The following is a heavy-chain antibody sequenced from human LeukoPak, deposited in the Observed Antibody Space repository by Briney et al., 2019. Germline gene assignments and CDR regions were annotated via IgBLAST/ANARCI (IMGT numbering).Heavy chain of an antibody. Sequence: AASVKVSCKASGGTFSSYAISWVRQAPGQGLEWMGGIIPIFGTANYAQTFQGRVTITADESTSTAYMELSSLRSEDTAVYYCARGAYYGSGITYGMDVWGKGTTVTVSS. V-gene: IGHV1-69*13. CDR3: ARGAYYGSGITYGMDV. CDR1: GGTFSSYA. CDR2: IIPIFGTA. J-gene: IGHJ6*04. D-gene: IGHD3-10*01.